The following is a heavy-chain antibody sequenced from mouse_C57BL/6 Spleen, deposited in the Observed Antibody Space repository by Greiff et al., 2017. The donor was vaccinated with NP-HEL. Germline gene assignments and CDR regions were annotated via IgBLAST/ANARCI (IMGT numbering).Heavy chain of an antibody. CDR1: GYTFTTYP. D-gene: IGHD2-1*01. CDR3: ARGVYYGNYYAMDY. Sequence: QVQLKQSGAELVKPGASVKMSCKASGYTFTTYPIEWMKQNHGKSLEWIGNFHPNNDDTKYNEKFKGKATLTVEKSSSTVYLELSRLTSDDSAVYYCARGVYYGNYYAMDYWGQGTSVTVSS. J-gene: IGHJ4*01. V-gene: IGHV1-47*01. CDR2: FHPNNDDT.